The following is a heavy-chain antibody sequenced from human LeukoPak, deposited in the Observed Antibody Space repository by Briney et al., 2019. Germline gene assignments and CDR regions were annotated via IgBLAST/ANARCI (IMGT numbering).Heavy chain of an antibody. J-gene: IGHJ4*02. CDR3: ARDGGGAYYYGSGAEFDY. D-gene: IGHD3-10*01. Sequence: PGGSLRLSCAASGFTFSSYGMNWVRQAPGKGLEWVSSISSTSTYIYYADSVKGRFTISRDNAKNSVYLQMNSLRAEDTAVYYCARDGGGAYYYGSGAEFDYWGQGTLVTVSS. CDR1: GFTFSSYG. CDR2: ISSTSTYI. V-gene: IGHV3-21*01.